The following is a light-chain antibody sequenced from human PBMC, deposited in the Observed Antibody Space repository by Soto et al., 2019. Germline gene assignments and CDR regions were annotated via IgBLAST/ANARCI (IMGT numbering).Light chain of an antibody. V-gene: IGKV1-5*01. CDR3: QPYNSSPWT. Sequence: DIQMTQSPSTLSASVGDRVTITCRASQSISSWLAWYQQKPGKAPKLLIYDASSLESGVPSRFSGSGSWTGFTLAISGLQPDYFATYYCQPYNSSPWTFGQGTKVEIK. CDR2: DAS. CDR1: QSISSW. J-gene: IGKJ1*01.